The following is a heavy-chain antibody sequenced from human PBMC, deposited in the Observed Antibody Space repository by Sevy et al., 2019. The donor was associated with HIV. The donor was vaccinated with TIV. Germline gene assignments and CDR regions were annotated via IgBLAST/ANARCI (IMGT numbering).Heavy chain of an antibody. D-gene: IGHD1-26*01. CDR3: VRALLKADSL. Sequence: GGSLRLSCAASGFNIRTHWMLWVRQAPGKGLEWVANINEDGSTKYYLDSVKGRFTISRDNAENSVFLQMNSLRVEDTAVYYCVRALLKADSLWGQGTLVTVSS. CDR2: INEDGSTK. CDR1: GFNIRTHW. V-gene: IGHV3-7*01. J-gene: IGHJ4*02.